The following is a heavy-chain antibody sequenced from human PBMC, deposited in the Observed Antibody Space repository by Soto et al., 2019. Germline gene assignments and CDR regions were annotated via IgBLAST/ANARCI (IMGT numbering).Heavy chain of an antibody. Sequence: PGGSLRLSCTASGFTFGDYAMSWVRQAPGKGLEWVGFIRSKAYGGTTEYAASVKGRFTISRDDSKSIAYLQMNSLKTEDTAVYYCTTPKEHYYYYGMDVWGQGTTVTVYS. J-gene: IGHJ6*02. CDR1: GFTFGDYA. CDR2: IRSKAYGGTT. CDR3: TTPKEHYYYYGMDV. V-gene: IGHV3-49*04.